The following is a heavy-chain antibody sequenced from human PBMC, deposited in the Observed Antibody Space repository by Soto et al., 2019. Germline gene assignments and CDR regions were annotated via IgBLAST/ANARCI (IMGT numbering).Heavy chain of an antibody. CDR2: ISGSGGST. D-gene: IGHD6-6*01. V-gene: IGHV3-23*01. CDR3: AKVLRGYSSSPYYFDY. CDR1: GFTFSSYA. J-gene: IGHJ4*02. Sequence: GGSLRLSCAASGFTFSSYAMSWVRQAPGKGLEWVSAISGSGGSTYYADSVKGRFTISRDNSKNTLYLQMNSLRAEDTAVYYCAKVLRGYSSSPYYFDYWGQGTLVTVSS.